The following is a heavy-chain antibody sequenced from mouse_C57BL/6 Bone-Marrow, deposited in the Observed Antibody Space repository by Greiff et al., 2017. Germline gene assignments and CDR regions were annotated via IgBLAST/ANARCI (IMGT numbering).Heavy chain of an antibody. J-gene: IGHJ2*01. CDR3: ARSSTFFYYFDY. CDR2: FHPYNDDT. Sequence: QVQLKESGAELVKPGASVTMSCKASGYTFTTYPIEWMKQNHGKSLEWIGNFHPYNDDTKYNEKFKGKATLTVEKSSNTFYLELSRLTSDDSAVYYCARSSTFFYYFDYWGQGTTLTVSS. CDR1: GYTFTTYP. V-gene: IGHV1-47*01. D-gene: IGHD5-1*01.